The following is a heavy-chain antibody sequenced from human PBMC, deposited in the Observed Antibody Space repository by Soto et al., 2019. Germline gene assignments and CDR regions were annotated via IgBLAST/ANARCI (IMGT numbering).Heavy chain of an antibody. J-gene: IGHJ4*02. CDR3: ALKRLGYCTNGTCFSGYFDS. CDR2: VNPADSYT. Sequence: GESLKISCXTPANTFTSYWIAWVRHMPGKGLEWVGIVNPADSYTTYSPSFEGHVTISADNSVRTAYLQWRSLKASDTAMYYCALKRLGYCTNGTCFSGYFDSWGRGPLVTSPQ. CDR1: ANTFTSYW. D-gene: IGHD2-8*01. V-gene: IGHV5-51*01.